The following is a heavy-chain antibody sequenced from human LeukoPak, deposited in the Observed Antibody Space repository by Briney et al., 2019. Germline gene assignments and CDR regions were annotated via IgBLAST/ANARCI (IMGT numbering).Heavy chain of an antibody. J-gene: IGHJ6*03. CDR3: ARLPVTMVRGVIMSYYYYYMDV. CDR1: GGSFSGYY. Sequence: SETLSLTCAVYGGSFSGYYWSWIRRPPGKGLEWIGEINHSGSTNYNPSPKSRVTISVDTSKNQFSLKLSSVTAADTAVYYCARLPVTMVRGVIMSYYYYYMDVWGKGTTVTVSS. V-gene: IGHV4-34*01. CDR2: INHSGST. D-gene: IGHD3-10*01.